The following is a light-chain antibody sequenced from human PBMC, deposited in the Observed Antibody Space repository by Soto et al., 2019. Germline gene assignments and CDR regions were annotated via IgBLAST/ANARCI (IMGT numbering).Light chain of an antibody. Sequence: EIVLTQSPGTLSLSPGARVTLSCRASHSIISNYLAWHQQKPGRAPILIIYGATSRATGIPERFSSSGSRSFVILTISRLEPVDFAVYYCQHYGRSPYTFGQGTKLEIK. CDR1: HSIISNY. V-gene: IGKV3-20*01. CDR3: QHYGRSPYT. CDR2: GAT. J-gene: IGKJ2*01.